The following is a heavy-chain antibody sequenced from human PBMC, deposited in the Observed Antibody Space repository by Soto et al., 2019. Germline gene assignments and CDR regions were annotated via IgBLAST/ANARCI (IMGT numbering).Heavy chain of an antibody. CDR3: ARDGYNPFDY. CDR1: GASVSSASYY. J-gene: IGHJ4*02. CDR2: INHSGST. Sequence: SETLSLTCTVSGASVSSASYYWSWIRQPPGKGLEWIGEINHSGSTNYNPSLKSRVTISVDTSKNQFSLKLSSVTAADTAVYYCARDGYNPFDYWGQGTLVTVSS. D-gene: IGHD5-12*01. V-gene: IGHV4-39*07.